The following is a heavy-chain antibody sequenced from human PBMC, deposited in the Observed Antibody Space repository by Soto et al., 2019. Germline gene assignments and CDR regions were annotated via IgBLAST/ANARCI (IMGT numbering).Heavy chain of an antibody. CDR2: IYYSGST. Sequence: TLSLTCTVSGGSISSGDYYRSWIRQTPGKGLEWIGYIYYSGSTYYNPSLKSRVTISVDTSKNQFSLKLSSVTAADTAVYYCARFTHYYGMDVWGQGTTVTVSS. CDR1: GGSISSGDYY. J-gene: IGHJ6*02. V-gene: IGHV4-30-4*01. CDR3: ARFTHYYGMDV.